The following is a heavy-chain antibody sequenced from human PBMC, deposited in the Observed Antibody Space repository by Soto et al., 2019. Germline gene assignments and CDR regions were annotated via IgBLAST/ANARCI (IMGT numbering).Heavy chain of an antibody. CDR3: ARNFDSGGYYSDY. D-gene: IGHD3-22*01. Sequence: GGSLRLSCAASGFPFSDYYMSWIRQAPGEGLEWISYISSSAYTIYADSVKGRFTISRENAKNSLFLQMTSLRVEDTAVYYCARNFDSGGYYSDYWGQGTLVTVSS. CDR2: ISSSAYT. V-gene: IGHV3-11*06. CDR1: GFPFSDYY. J-gene: IGHJ4*02.